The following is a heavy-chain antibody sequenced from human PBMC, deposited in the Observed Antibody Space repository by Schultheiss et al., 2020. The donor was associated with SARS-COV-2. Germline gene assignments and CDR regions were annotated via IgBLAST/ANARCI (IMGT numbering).Heavy chain of an antibody. Sequence: SETLSLTCTVSGGSISSYYWSWIRQPPGKGLEWIGYIYYSGSTNYNPSLKSRVTISVDTSKNQFSLKLSSVTAADTAVYYCARFAHRLGMGIAVAGTGNDAFDIWGQGTMVTVSS. CDR3: ARFAHRLGMGIAVAGTGNDAFDI. CDR1: GGSISSYY. CDR2: IYYSGST. J-gene: IGHJ3*02. V-gene: IGHV4-59*12. D-gene: IGHD6-19*01.